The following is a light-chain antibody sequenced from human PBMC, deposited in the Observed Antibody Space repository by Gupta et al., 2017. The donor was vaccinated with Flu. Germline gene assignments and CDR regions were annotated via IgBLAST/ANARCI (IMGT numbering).Light chain of an antibody. J-gene: IGLJ1*01. V-gene: IGLV1-47*01. Sequence: VLTQPPSVSWTPGQRVTISCSGSSSTVGTDNVYWYQHLPATAPKLLIYNDHQRPSGVPARFSGSKSGTTASLSISGLLAEEEADYYCAALYASRSAYVFGSATKVTV. CDR3: AALYASRSAYV. CDR2: NDH. CDR1: SSTVGTDN.